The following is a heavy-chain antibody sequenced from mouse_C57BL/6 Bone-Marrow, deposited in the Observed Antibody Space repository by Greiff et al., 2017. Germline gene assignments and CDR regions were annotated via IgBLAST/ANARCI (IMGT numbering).Heavy chain of an antibody. V-gene: IGHV1-69*01. Sequence: QVQLQQPGAELVMPGASVKLSCKASGYTFTSYWMHWVKQRPGQGLEWIGEIDPSDSYNNYNQKFKGKSTLTVDKSSSTAYMQLSSLTSEDSAVYYCARENYGSRYWVAYWGQGSLGTVSA. CDR1: GYTFTSYW. D-gene: IGHD1-1*01. J-gene: IGHJ3*01. CDR2: IDPSDSYN. CDR3: ARENYGSRYWVAY.